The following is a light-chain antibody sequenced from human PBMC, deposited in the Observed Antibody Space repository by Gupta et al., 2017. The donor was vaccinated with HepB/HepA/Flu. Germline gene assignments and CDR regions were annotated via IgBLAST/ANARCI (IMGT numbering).Light chain of an antibody. Sequence: DIVFTQSPATLSLSPGERATLSCRASQSVSSYLAWYQQKPGQAPRLLIYDASNRATGIPARFSGSGSGTDFTLTISSLEPEDFAVYYCQRRSNWPLTFGGGTKVEIK. J-gene: IGKJ4*01. CDR2: DAS. V-gene: IGKV3-11*01. CDR1: QSVSSY. CDR3: QRRSNWPLT.